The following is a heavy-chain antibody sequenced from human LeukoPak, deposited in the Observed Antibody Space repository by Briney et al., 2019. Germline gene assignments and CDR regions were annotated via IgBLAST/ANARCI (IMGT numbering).Heavy chain of an antibody. Sequence: GASVKVSCKVSGCTLTELSIHWVRQAPGKGLEWMGGFDPEDGETIYAQKFQGRVTMTEDTSTDTAYMELSSLRSEDTAVYYCVTLGWFGEAYGMDVWGQGTTVTVSS. D-gene: IGHD3-10*01. V-gene: IGHV1-24*01. CDR2: FDPEDGET. CDR1: GCTLTELS. CDR3: VTLGWFGEAYGMDV. J-gene: IGHJ6*02.